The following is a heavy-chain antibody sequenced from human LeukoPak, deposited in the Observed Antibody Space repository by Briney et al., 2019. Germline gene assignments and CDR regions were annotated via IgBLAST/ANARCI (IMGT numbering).Heavy chain of an antibody. D-gene: IGHD3-3*01. Sequence: ASVKVSCKATGYTFTGYYMHWVRQAPGQGLEWMGWINPNSGGTNYAQKFQGRVTMTGDTSISTAYMELSRLRSDDTAVYYCARHGKGSTYYDFWSGYYDYYYYGMDVWGQGTTVTVSS. CDR2: INPNSGGT. V-gene: IGHV1-2*02. CDR1: GYTFTGYY. CDR3: ARHGKGSTYYDFWSGYYDYYYYGMDV. J-gene: IGHJ6*02.